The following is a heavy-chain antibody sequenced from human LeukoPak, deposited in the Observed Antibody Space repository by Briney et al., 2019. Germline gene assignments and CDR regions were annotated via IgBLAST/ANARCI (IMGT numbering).Heavy chain of an antibody. CDR3: TRVFAYSYGDFDN. J-gene: IGHJ4*02. CDR2: IYSGGGT. Sequence: PGGSLRLSCEASGFTVRNNYMTWVRQAPGKGLEWVSVIYSGGGTYYADSVKDRLTISRDNSKNTLFPQMNSLRVEDSAVYYCTRVFAYSYGDFDNWGQGTLVAVSS. CDR1: GFTVRNNY. V-gene: IGHV3-66*01. D-gene: IGHD5-18*01.